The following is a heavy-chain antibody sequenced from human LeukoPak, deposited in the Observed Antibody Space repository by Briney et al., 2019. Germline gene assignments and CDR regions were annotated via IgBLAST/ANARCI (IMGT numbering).Heavy chain of an antibody. J-gene: IGHJ4*02. V-gene: IGHV3-23*01. CDR1: GFTFSSYG. Sequence: PGGSLRLSCAASGFTFSSYGMSWVRQAPGKGLEWVSAISGSGGSTYYADSVKGRFTISRDNSKNTLYLQMNSLRGEDTAVFYCARPQGYFAANFDYWGQGTLVTVSS. CDR3: ARPQGYFAANFDY. D-gene: IGHD3-22*01. CDR2: ISGSGGST.